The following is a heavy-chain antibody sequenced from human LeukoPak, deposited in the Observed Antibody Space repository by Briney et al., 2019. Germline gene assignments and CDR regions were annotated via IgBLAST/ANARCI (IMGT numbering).Heavy chain of an antibody. V-gene: IGHV3-21*01. J-gene: IGHJ6*02. D-gene: IGHD2-15*01. CDR1: GFTFSSYS. CDR3: ARDRGVAATPFYYYYGMDV. CDR2: ISSSSSYI. Sequence: GGSLILSCAASGFTFSSYSMNWVRQAPGKGLEWVSSISSSSSYIYYADSVKGRFTISRDNAKNSLYLQMNSLRAEDTAVYYCARDRGVAATPFYYYYGMDVWGQGTTVTVSS.